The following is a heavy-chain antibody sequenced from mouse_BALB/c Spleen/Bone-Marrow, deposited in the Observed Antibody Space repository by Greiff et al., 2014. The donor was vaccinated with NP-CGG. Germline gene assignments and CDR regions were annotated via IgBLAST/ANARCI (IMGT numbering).Heavy chain of an antibody. CDR3: ARYYYGSSYFDY. CDR2: IDPANGNT. Sequence: EVHLVESGAELVEPGASVKLSCTASGFNIKDTYMHWVKQRPEQGLEWIGRIDPANGNTKYDPKFQGKATITADTSSNTAYLQLSSLTSEDTAVYYCARYYYGSSYFDYWGQGTTLTVSS. V-gene: IGHV14-3*02. CDR1: GFNIKDTY. J-gene: IGHJ2*01. D-gene: IGHD1-1*01.